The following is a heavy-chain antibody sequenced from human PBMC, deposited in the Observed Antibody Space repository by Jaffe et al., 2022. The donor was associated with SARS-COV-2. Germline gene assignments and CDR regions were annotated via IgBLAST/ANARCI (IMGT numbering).Heavy chain of an antibody. D-gene: IGHD3-22*01. V-gene: IGHV1-18*01. CDR2: ISAYNGNT. CDR1: GYTFTSYG. J-gene: IGHJ6*02. Sequence: QVQLVQSGAEVKKPGASVKVSCKASGYTFTSYGISWVRQAPGQGLEWMGWISAYNGNTNYAQKLQGRVTMTTDTSTSTAYMELRSLRSDDTAVYYCATLSVNYYYDSSGGLGGYYYYYGMDVWGQGTTVTVSS. CDR3: ATLSVNYYYDSSGGLGGYYYYYGMDV.